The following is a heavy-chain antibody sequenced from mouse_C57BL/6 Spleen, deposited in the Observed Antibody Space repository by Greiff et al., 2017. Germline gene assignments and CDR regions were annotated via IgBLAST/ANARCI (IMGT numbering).Heavy chain of an antibody. CDR3: ARRGGSTTVVDWYFDD. J-gene: IGHJ1*03. V-gene: IGHV1-39*01. Sequence: VQLQQSGPELVKPGASVKISCKASGYSFTDYNMNWVKQSTGKSLEWIGVINPNYGTTSYNQKFKGKATLTVDQSSSTAYMQLNSLTSEDSAVYYCARRGGSTTVVDWYFDDWGTGTTVTVSS. CDR1: GYSFTDYN. D-gene: IGHD1-1*01. CDR2: INPNYGTT.